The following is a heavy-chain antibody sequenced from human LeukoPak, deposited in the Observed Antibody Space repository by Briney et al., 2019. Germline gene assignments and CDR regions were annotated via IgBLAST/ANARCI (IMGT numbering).Heavy chain of an antibody. CDR2: IYYSGST. D-gene: IGHD6-13*01. Sequence: KPSETLSLTCTVSGGSISSYYWSWIRQPPGKGLEWIGYIYYSGSTNYNPSLKSRVTISVDRSKNQFSLKLSSVTAADTAVYYCARHASGNIAAAGTLDYWGQGTLVTVSS. V-gene: IGHV4-59*08. CDR3: ARHASGNIAAAGTLDY. CDR1: GGSISSYY. J-gene: IGHJ4*02.